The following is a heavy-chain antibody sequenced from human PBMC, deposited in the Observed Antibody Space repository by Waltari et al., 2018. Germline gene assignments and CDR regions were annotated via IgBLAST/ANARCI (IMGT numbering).Heavy chain of an antibody. CDR3: ARMTYTSSPFDY. CDR2: INHGGAT. J-gene: IGHJ4*02. CDR1: GGSFSSGYW. V-gene: IGHV4-4*02. D-gene: IGHD3-16*01. Sequence: QVQLQESGPGLVKPSGTLSLTCAVSGGSFSSGYWWTWVRQFPGKGLEWIGEINHGGATNYNPSLKTRVNMSVDKSKNQFSLKLISLTAADTAVYYCARMTYTSSPFDYWGQGTLVTVSS.